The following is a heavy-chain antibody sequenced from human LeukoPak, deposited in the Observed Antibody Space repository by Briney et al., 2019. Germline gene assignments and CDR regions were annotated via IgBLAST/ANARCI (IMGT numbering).Heavy chain of an antibody. CDR2: IYSGGST. CDR3: ARGHHTRGLYDY. J-gene: IGHJ4*02. V-gene: IGHV3-66*01. D-gene: IGHD3-10*01. Sequence: GGSLRLSCAASGFNVSSNYMSWVRQAPGKGLEWVSVIYSGGSTYYADSVKGRFTISRDNAKNSLYLQMNSLRAEDTAVYYCARGHHTRGLYDYWGQGTLVTVSS. CDR1: GFNVSSNY.